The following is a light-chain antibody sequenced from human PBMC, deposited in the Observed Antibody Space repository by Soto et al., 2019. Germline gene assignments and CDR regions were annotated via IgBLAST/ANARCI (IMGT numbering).Light chain of an antibody. CDR1: QTVNSVY. CDR2: GSS. V-gene: IGKV3-20*01. Sequence: EIVLTQSPGTLSLSPGERATLSCRASQTVNSVYLAWYQQKPGQAPRLLIYGSSSRATGIPDRFSGSGSGTDFTLTITRLEPEDFAVYYCQQYGSSPLTCGGGTNVEIK. J-gene: IGKJ4*01. CDR3: QQYGSSPLT.